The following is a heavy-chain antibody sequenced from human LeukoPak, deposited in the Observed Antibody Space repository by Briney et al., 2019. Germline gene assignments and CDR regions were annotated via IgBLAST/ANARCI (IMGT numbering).Heavy chain of an antibody. CDR1: GFTFSSYG. CDR3: ARVGYSSGSLDY. CDR2: IWYDGSNK. J-gene: IGHJ4*02. Sequence: QPGRSLRLSCAASGFTFSSYGMHWVRQAPGKGLEWVAVIWYDGSNKYYADSVKGRFTISRDNSKNTLYLQMNSLRAEDTAVYYCARVGYSSGSLDYWGQGTLVTVSS. V-gene: IGHV3-33*01. D-gene: IGHD6-19*01.